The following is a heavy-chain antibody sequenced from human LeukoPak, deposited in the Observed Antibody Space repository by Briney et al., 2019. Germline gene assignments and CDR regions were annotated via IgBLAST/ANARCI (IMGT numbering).Heavy chain of an antibody. CDR3: AKDIGATATEGCYFDY. J-gene: IGHJ4*02. V-gene: IGHV3-9*01. CDR2: ISWNSGSI. CDR1: GFTFDDYA. Sequence: GRSLRLSCAASGFTFDDYAMHWVRHAPGKGLEWVSGISWNSGSIGYADSVKGRFTISRDNAKNSLYLQMNSLRAEDTALYYCAKDIGATATEGCYFDYGGQGTLVTVSS. D-gene: IGHD1-26*01.